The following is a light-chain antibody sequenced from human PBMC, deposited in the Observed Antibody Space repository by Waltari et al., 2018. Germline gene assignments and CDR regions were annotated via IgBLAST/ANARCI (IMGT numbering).Light chain of an antibody. CDR3: SSYTSSSTVV. Sequence: QSALTQPASVSGSPGPSLTIPSTGASSDVGGYNHVSWYQQHPGKAPKLMIYDVSNRPSGVSNRFSGSKSGNTASLTISGLQAEDEADYYCSSYTSSSTVVFGGGTKLTVL. J-gene: IGLJ2*01. V-gene: IGLV2-14*01. CDR1: SSDVGGYNH. CDR2: DVS.